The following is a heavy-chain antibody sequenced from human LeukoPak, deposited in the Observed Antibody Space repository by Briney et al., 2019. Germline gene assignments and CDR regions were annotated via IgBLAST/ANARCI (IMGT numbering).Heavy chain of an antibody. J-gene: IGHJ4*02. V-gene: IGHV3-33*01. Sequence: PGRSLRLSCAASGFTFSRYGMHWVRQAPGKGLEWVAVIWYDGSNDSYEDSVKGRFTISRDNSKNTLYLQMNSLRAEDTAVYYCARDSVGATATFDYWGQGTLVTVSS. CDR2: IWYDGSND. CDR3: ARDSVGATATFDY. CDR1: GFTFSRYG. D-gene: IGHD1-26*01.